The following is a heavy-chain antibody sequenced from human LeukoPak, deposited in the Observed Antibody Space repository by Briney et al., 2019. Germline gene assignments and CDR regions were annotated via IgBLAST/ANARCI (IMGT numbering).Heavy chain of an antibody. CDR2: TYYRSKWYN. CDR1: GDSVSSNSAA. CDR3: AREIGSSGWYPGGTLDY. D-gene: IGHD6-19*01. J-gene: IGHJ4*02. Sequence: SQTLSLTCAISGDSVSSNSAAWNWIRQSPSRGLEWLGRTYYRSKWYNDYAVSVKGRITINPDTSKNQFSLQLNSVTPEDTAVYYCAREIGSSGWYPGGTLDYWGQGTLVTVSS. V-gene: IGHV6-1*01.